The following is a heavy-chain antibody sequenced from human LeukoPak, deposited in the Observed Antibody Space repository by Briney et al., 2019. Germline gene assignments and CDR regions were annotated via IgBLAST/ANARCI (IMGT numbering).Heavy chain of an antibody. J-gene: IGHJ3*02. CDR3: ATRPDYGDLFDAFDI. CDR2: IYSGGST. D-gene: IGHD4-17*01. Sequence: GGSLRLSCAASGFTVSSNYMSWVRQAPGKGLEWVSVIYSGGSTYYADSVKGRFTISRDNSKNTLYLQMNSLRAEDTAVYYCATRPDYGDLFDAFDIWGQGIMVTVSS. V-gene: IGHV3-66*01. CDR1: GFTVSSNY.